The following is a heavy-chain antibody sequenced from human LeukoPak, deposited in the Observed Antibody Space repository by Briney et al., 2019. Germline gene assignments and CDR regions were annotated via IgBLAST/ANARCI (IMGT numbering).Heavy chain of an antibody. Sequence: PGGSLRLSCAASGFTFSSYAMHWVRQAPGKGLEWVAVISYDGSNKYYADSVRGRFTISRDNSKNTLYVQMNSLRAEDTAVYYCARISSGGYDEYYFDYWGQGTLVTVSS. J-gene: IGHJ4*02. CDR1: GFTFSSYA. CDR2: ISYDGSNK. D-gene: IGHD5-12*01. V-gene: IGHV3-30-3*01. CDR3: ARISSGGYDEYYFDY.